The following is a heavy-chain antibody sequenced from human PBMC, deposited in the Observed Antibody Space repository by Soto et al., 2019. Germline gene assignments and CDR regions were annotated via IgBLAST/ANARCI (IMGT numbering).Heavy chain of an antibody. J-gene: IGHJ4*02. D-gene: IGHD1-1*01. CDR3: ARGPGWNASSAPFDY. V-gene: IGHV4-34*01. CDR1: CGSFICYY. Sequence: SDTLALACSFYCGSFICYYGSWIRQPPGKGLECIVEINHSGSTNYILSLNSRVTISVDTSKNHFSLNLRSLTAADTAVYYCARGPGWNASSAPFDYWGQGTLVTVSS. CDR2: INHSGST.